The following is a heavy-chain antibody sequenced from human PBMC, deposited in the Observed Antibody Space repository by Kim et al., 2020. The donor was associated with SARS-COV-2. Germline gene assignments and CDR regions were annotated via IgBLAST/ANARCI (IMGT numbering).Heavy chain of an antibody. D-gene: IGHD5-18*01. CDR2: ISSSSSYT. Sequence: GGSLRLSCAASGFTFSDYYMSWIRQAPGKGLEWVSYISSSSSYTNYADSVKGRFTISRDNAKNSLYLQMNSLRAEDTAVYYCARVFGGIQLWLSYFDYWGQGTLVTVSS. CDR1: GFTFSDYY. V-gene: IGHV3-11*05. J-gene: IGHJ4*02. CDR3: ARVFGGIQLWLSYFDY.